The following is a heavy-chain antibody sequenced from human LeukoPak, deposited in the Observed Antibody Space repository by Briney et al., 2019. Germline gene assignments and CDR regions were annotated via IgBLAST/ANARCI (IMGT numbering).Heavy chain of an antibody. CDR3: ARASPYCSSTSCYHWFDP. Sequence: PSETLSLTCTVSGGSISSGGYYWSWLRQHPGQGLEWIAYIYYSGSTYYNPSLKSRVTISVDTSKNQFSLKLSSVTAADTAVYYCARASPYCSSTSCYHWFDPWGQGTLVTVSS. J-gene: IGHJ5*02. CDR2: IYYSGST. D-gene: IGHD2-2*01. CDR1: GGSISSGGYY. V-gene: IGHV4-31*03.